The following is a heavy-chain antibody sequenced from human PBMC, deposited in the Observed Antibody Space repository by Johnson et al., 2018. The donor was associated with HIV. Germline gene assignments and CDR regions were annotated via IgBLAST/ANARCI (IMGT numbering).Heavy chain of an antibody. D-gene: IGHD3-3*01. CDR3: AKVSVGVGTRGSFDI. Sequence: VQLVESGGGVVQPGRSLRLSCAASGFTFSSYAMHWVRQAPGKGLEWVAVISYDGSDKYFADSVKGRFTISRDNSKNTLYLQMNSPRVEGTAVYYRAKVSVGVGTRGSFDIWGQGTMVTVSS. CDR1: GFTFSSYA. V-gene: IGHV3-30*04. J-gene: IGHJ3*02. CDR2: ISYDGSDK.